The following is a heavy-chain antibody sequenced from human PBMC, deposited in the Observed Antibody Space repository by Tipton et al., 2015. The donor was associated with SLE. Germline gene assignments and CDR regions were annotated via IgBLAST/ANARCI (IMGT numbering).Heavy chain of an antibody. CDR2: IYYSGST. CDR1: GGSISSHY. J-gene: IGHJ6*02. D-gene: IGHD5-18*01. V-gene: IGHV4-59*11. CDR3: ARGHTAMVGSLYYYGMDV. Sequence: LRLSCTVSGGSISSHYWSWIRQPPGKGLEWIGYIYYSGSTYYNPSLKSRVTISVDTSKNQFSLKLSSVTAADTAVYYCARGHTAMVGSLYYYGMDVWGQGTTVTVSS.